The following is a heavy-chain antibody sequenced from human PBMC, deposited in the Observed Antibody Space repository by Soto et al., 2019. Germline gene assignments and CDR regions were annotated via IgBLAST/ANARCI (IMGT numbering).Heavy chain of an antibody. D-gene: IGHD3-22*01. CDR1: GGTFSTYT. CDR2: IIPMFGTT. V-gene: IGHV1-69*12. J-gene: IGHJ5*02. CDR3: TRDLYYFDSSAYYGHNWFDP. Sequence: QVQLVQSGAEVKKPGSSVKVSCKASGGTFSTYTMSWVRQAPGQGLEWMGGIIPMFGTTTYAENFQGRVTITADESTSTAYMELTSLRSADTAVYYCTRDLYYFDSSAYYGHNWFDPWGQGTRVTVSS.